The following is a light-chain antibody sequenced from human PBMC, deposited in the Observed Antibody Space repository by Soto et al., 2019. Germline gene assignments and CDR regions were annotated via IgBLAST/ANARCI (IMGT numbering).Light chain of an antibody. CDR2: DVS. CDR1: SSDVGGYNY. CDR3: CSYAGSNTGV. Sequence: QSALTQPRSVSGSPGQSVTISCTGTSSDVGGYNYVSWYQQHPGKAPKLMIYDVSNWPSGVPDRFSGSKSGNTASLTISGLQAEDEADYYCCSYAGSNTGVFGGGTKVTVL. V-gene: IGLV2-11*01. J-gene: IGLJ3*02.